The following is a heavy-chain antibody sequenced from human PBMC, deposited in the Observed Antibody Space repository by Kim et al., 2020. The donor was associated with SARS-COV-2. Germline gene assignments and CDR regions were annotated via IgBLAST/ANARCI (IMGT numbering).Heavy chain of an antibody. CDR2: ISAYNDNT. CDR3: ARDTKCSGGSCHQGWPDDF. CDR1: GYSFTTYG. D-gene: IGHD2-15*01. J-gene: IGHJ4*02. V-gene: IGHV1-18*01. Sequence: ASVKVSCKASGYSFTTYGISWVRQAPGQGLEWMGWISAYNDNTNYAQKFQGRVTMTTDTSTNTAYMELRSLRSDDTAVYYCARDTKCSGGSCHQGWPDDFWGQGTLVTVSS.